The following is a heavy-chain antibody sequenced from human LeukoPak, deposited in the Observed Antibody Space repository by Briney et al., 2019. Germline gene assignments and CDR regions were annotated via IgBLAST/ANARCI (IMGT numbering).Heavy chain of an antibody. CDR2: IYTSGST. Sequence: SETLSLTCTVSGGSISSYYWSWIRQPAGKGLEWRGRIYTSGSTNYDPSLKSRVTMSVDTSKNQFSLKLSSVTAADTAVYYCAGTPVVPAAIDYYYYYMDVWGKGTTVTVSS. J-gene: IGHJ6*03. CDR1: GGSISSYY. D-gene: IGHD2-2*01. CDR3: AGTPVVPAAIDYYYYYMDV. V-gene: IGHV4-4*07.